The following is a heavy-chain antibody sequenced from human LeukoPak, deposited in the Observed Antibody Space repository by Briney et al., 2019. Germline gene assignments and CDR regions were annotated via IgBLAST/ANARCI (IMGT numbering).Heavy chain of an antibody. CDR1: GFTFSSYS. Sequence: GGSLRLSCVGSGFTFSSYSMTWIRQAPGKGLEWVSYISSSSNYIYYADAVKGRFTISRDNAKNSLYLQMDSLRAEDTAVYFRARDLTSGRKSFDYWGQGTVVAVSP. D-gene: IGHD6-19*01. J-gene: IGHJ4*02. CDR3: ARDLTSGRKSFDY. V-gene: IGHV3-21*01. CDR2: ISSSSNYI.